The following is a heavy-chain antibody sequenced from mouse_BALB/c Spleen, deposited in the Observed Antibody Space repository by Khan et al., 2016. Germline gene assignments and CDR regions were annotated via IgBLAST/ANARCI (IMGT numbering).Heavy chain of an antibody. V-gene: IGHV1-18*01. D-gene: IGHD1-2*01. CDR2: INPSNGGT. J-gene: IGHJ3*01. CDR1: GYSFTGYT. CDR3: ARGDYYGYVGAY. Sequence: VQLQQSGPELVKPGASMKISCKASGYSFTGYTMTWVKQSHGKNLEWIGLINPSNGGTNYNQKFKGKATLTVDKSSTTAYMELLSLTSEDSAVXYCARGDYYGYVGAYWGQGTLVTVSA.